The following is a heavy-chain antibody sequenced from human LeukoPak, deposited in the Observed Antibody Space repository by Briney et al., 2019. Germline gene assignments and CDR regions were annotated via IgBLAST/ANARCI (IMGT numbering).Heavy chain of an antibody. J-gene: IGHJ6*03. V-gene: IGHV4-59*01. Sequence: SETLFLTCTVSGGSICNYYWRWMRQPPGKELEWSGYIYYSGSTNYNTSLKSRVTISVDTSNKQFSLKLSSVTAADTAAYYCARGRFDYYDSSRYYRPREYYSYYSYMDVWGKGTSVTISS. CDR2: IYYSGST. D-gene: IGHD3-22*01. CDR1: GGSICNYY. CDR3: ARGRFDYYDSSRYYRPREYYSYYSYMDV.